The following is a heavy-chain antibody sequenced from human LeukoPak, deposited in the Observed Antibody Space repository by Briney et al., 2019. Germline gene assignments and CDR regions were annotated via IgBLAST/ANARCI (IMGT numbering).Heavy chain of an antibody. CDR3: ARHVFLVLSDYDLYAFDI. CDR1: GGSISSSSYY. Sequence: SETLSLTCTVSGGSISSSSYYWGWIRQPPGKGLEWIGSIYYSGSTYYNPSLKSRVTISVDTSKNQFSLKLSSVTAADTAVYSCARHVFLVLSDYDLYAFDIWGQGTMVTVSS. CDR2: IYYSGST. V-gene: IGHV4-39*01. D-gene: IGHD5-12*01. J-gene: IGHJ3*02.